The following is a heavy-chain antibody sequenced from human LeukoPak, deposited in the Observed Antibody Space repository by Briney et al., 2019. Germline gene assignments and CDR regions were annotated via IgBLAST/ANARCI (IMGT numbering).Heavy chain of an antibody. J-gene: IGHJ4*02. CDR2: LYYSGNT. CDR3: ARHGAFYYFDY. Sequence: SETLSLTCTVSGGSISSYYWSWMRQPPGKGLEWIGYLYYSGNTNYNPSLKSRVTISVDTSKNQFSLKLSSVTAADTAVYYCARHGAFYYFDYWGQGTLVTVSS. D-gene: IGHD1-26*01. V-gene: IGHV4-59*08. CDR1: GGSISSYY.